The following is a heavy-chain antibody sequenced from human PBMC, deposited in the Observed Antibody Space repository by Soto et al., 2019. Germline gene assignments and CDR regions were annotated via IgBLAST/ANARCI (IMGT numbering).Heavy chain of an antibody. CDR2: MYSSENT. D-gene: IGHD2-2*03. Sequence: SETLSLTCSVSGGFVSSSSYSWGWIRQSPGKGLEWIGTMYSSENTYYNPSLLSRVTISVDTSKNEFSLRLSSVTAADTAVYYCARLNGYGSSSNCHGYYGMDVWGQGTAVTVYS. V-gene: IGHV4-39*01. CDR3: ARLNGYGSSSNCHGYYGMDV. J-gene: IGHJ6*02. CDR1: GGFVSSSSYS.